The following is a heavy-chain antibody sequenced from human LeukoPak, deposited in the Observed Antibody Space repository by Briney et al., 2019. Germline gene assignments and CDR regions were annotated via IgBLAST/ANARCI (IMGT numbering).Heavy chain of an antibody. J-gene: IGHJ3*02. CDR3: ARDNGDHAEPAFDI. CDR1: GGSISSGDYY. V-gene: IGHV4-30-4*08. D-gene: IGHD4-17*01. CDR2: IYYSGSA. Sequence: SQTLSLTCTVSGGSISSGDYYWSWIRQPPGKSLEWIGYIYYSGSAYYNPSLKSRVTISVDTSKNQFSLKLSSVTAADTAVYYCARDNGDHAEPAFDIWGQGTMVTVSS.